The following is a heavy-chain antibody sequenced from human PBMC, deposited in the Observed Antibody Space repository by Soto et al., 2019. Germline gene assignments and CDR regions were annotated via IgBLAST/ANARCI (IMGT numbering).Heavy chain of an antibody. CDR2: LNKDGSEK. CDR1: GFTFTTCW. Sequence: EVQLVESGGGLVQPGWSLRLSCEASGFTFTTCWITWVRQAPGKELEWVANLNKDGSEKFYVDSVKGRFTISRDNAKNSLFLQMNSLRAEDTAVYYCATRPCEVNYYGVFDYWGQGALVTVSS. J-gene: IGHJ4*02. V-gene: IGHV3-7*03. D-gene: IGHD3-22*01. CDR3: ATRPCEVNYYGVFDY.